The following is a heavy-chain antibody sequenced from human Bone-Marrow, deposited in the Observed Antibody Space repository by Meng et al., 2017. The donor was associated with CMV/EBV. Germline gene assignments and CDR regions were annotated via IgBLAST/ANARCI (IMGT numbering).Heavy chain of an antibody. CDR2: INHMGRT. CDR3: ARGLGASIFLEWLLPPNWFDP. D-gene: IGHD3-3*01. CDR1: GGPFRGYF. J-gene: IGHJ5*02. V-gene: IGHV4-34*01. Sequence: WETLSLTCAVYGGPFRGYFWTWIPQPPGKGLEWIGEINHMGRTNYNPSLKRRVTISVDTSKNQFSLKLSSVTAADTAVYYCARGLGASIFLEWLLPPNWFDPWGQGTLVTVSS.